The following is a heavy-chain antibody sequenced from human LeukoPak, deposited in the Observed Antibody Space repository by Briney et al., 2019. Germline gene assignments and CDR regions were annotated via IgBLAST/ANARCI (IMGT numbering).Heavy chain of an antibody. CDR3: ARGGYSGYAFDR. CDR1: GGSISRYY. Sequence: SETLSLTCTVSGGSISRYYWSWIRQPPGKGLEWIGNIYYNGSTNYKPSLKRRVTISVHTSKNQFSLNLRSLTAADTAVYYCARGGYSGYAFDRWGQGTRVTVSS. D-gene: IGHD5-12*01. V-gene: IGHV4-59*01. CDR2: IYYNGST. J-gene: IGHJ5*02.